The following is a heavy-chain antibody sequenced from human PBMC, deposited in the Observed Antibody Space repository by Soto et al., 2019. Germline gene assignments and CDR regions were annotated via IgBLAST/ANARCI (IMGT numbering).Heavy chain of an antibody. CDR3: ARGHGANPPGYYYYMDV. CDR2: IKQDGSEN. J-gene: IGHJ6*03. V-gene: IGHV3-7*01. CDR1: GFTFSSYW. Sequence: EVQLVESGGGLVQPGGSLRLSCAASGFTFSSYWMSWVRQAPGKGLEWVANIKQDGSENYYVDSVKGRFTVSRDNAKNSLYLQMNSLRAEDTAVYYCARGHGANPPGYYYYMDVWGKGTTVTVSS. D-gene: IGHD1-26*01.